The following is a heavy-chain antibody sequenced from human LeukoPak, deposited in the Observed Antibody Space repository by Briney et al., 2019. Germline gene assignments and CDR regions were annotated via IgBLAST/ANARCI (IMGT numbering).Heavy chain of an antibody. J-gene: IGHJ4*02. CDR1: GGSFSGYY. V-gene: IGHV4-34*01. Sequence: PSETLSLTCAVYGGSFSGYYWSWIRQPPGRGLEWIGEINHSGSTNYNPSLKSRVTISVDTSKNQFSLKLSSVTAADTAVYYCARGTTVTTFDYWGQGTLVTVSS. CDR2: INHSGST. CDR3: ARGTTVTTFDY. D-gene: IGHD4-17*01.